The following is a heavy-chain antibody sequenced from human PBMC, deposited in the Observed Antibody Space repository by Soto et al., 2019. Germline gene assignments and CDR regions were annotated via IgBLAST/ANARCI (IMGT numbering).Heavy chain of an antibody. D-gene: IGHD2-2*01. Sequence: SVKVSCKASGGTFSSYAISWVRQAPGQGLEWMGGIIPIFGTANYAQKFQGRVTITADESTSTAYMELSSLRSEDTAVYYCARDSGLSGHQGCSSTSCYNNYYYYYGMDVWGQGTTVTVSS. J-gene: IGHJ6*02. CDR2: IIPIFGTA. CDR1: GGTFSSYA. CDR3: ARDSGLSGHQGCSSTSCYNNYYYYYGMDV. V-gene: IGHV1-69*13.